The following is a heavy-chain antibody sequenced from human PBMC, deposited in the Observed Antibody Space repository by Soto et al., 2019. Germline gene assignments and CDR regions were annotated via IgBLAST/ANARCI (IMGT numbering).Heavy chain of an antibody. CDR3: ARSWAVAGSYDY. Sequence: PSETLSLTCTFSGCSISDNDYYWSWIRQPPGKGLEWIGTISHTGSAYYNPSLESRVAISVDTSKNQFSLNLDSVTAADTAVYYCARSWAVAGSYDYWGQGTLVTVSS. CDR1: GCSISDNDYY. CDR2: ISHTGSA. J-gene: IGHJ4*02. V-gene: IGHV4-39*01. D-gene: IGHD6-19*01.